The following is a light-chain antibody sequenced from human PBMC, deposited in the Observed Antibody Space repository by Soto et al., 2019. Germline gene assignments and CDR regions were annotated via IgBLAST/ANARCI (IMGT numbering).Light chain of an antibody. V-gene: IGKV3-15*01. Sequence: SPAALSVSPGEGATLACRASQSVSSNLAWYQQKPGQAPRLLMYGASTRATGIPARFSGSGSGTEFTLTISSLESEDSAVYYCQQYNNWPPYTFGQGTRLEIK. CDR2: GAS. CDR3: QQYNNWPPYT. J-gene: IGKJ5*01. CDR1: QSVSSN.